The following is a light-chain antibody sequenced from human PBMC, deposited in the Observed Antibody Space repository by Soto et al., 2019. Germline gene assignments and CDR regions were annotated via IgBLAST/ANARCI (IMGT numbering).Light chain of an antibody. CDR3: QKYNGARWT. Sequence: DIPLTQSPSSLSASLPESVNMXYRASQGFSNYLAWYQQKPGKVPKLLIYAASSLQSGVPSRFSGSGSGTDFTLTISSLQPEDVATYYCQKYNGARWTFGQGTKVDI. CDR1: QGFSNY. V-gene: IGKV1-27*01. J-gene: IGKJ1*01. CDR2: AAS.